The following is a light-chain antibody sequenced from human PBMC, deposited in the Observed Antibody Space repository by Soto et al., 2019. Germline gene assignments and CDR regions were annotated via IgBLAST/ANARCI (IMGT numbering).Light chain of an antibody. J-gene: IGLJ2*01. CDR2: GNS. CDR3: QSYDSSLSGWDVV. CDR1: SSNIGAGYD. V-gene: IGLV1-40*01. Sequence: QSVLTQPPSVSGAPGQRVTISCTGSSSNIGAGYDVHWYQQLPGTAPKLLIYGNSNRPSGVPDRFSGSKSGTSASLAITGLQAEDEADYYCQSYDSSLSGWDVVFGGGTKVTVI.